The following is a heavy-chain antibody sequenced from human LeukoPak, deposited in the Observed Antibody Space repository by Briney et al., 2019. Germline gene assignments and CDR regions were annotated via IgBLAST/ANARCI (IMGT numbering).Heavy chain of an antibody. CDR2: IIPILGTA. CDR1: GGIFSTYA. J-gene: IGHJ1*01. CDR3: ARCSGGSWCFYFQH. D-gene: IGHD2-15*01. V-gene: IGHV1-69*04. Sequence: SVTDTFMATGGIFSTYAIIWVRQAPGQGLEWMGRIIPILGTADYAQKFQGRLTNTADKSTSTAYMELSSLRSEDTAVYYCARCSGGSWCFYFQHWGQG.